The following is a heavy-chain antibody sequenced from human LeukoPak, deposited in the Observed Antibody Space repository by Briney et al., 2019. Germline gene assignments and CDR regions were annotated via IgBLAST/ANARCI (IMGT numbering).Heavy chain of an antibody. CDR3: ARGRVRYGYFDY. J-gene: IGHJ4*02. CDR2: IYYSGST. CDR1: GGSISSYY. D-gene: IGHD1-14*01. Sequence: SETLSLTCTVSGGSISSYYWSWIRQPPGKGLEWIGYIYYSGSTNYNPSLKSRVTISVDTSKNQFSLKLSSVTAVDTAVYYCARGRVRYGYFDYWGQGTLVTVSS. V-gene: IGHV4-59*08.